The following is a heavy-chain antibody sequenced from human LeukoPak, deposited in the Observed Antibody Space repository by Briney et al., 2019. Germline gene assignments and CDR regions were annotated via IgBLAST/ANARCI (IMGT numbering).Heavy chain of an antibody. CDR1: GFTFSTYT. Sequence: GGSLRLSCAASGFTFSTYTMNWVRQAPGKGLEWVSYVSSSGGTIYYADSVKGRFTISRDNAKNSLYLQMNSLSAEDTAVYYCARVGTTNYYFYYMDVWGKGTTVTVSS. CDR3: ARVGTTNYYFYYMDV. J-gene: IGHJ6*03. V-gene: IGHV3-48*04. CDR2: VSSSGGTI. D-gene: IGHD2-2*01.